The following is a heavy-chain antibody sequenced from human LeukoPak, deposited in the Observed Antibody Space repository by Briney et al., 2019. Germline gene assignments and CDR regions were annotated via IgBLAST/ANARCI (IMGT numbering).Heavy chain of an antibody. Sequence: SETLSLTCTVSGGSISSYYWSWIRQPPGKGLEWIGYIYYSGSTNYNPSLKSRVTISVDTSKNQFSLKLSSVTAADTAVYYCARGVRAPGSSSSWFSWFDPWGQGTLVTVSS. V-gene: IGHV4-59*01. J-gene: IGHJ5*02. CDR2: IYYSGST. CDR1: GGSISSYY. D-gene: IGHD6-13*01. CDR3: ARGVRAPGSSSSWFSWFDP.